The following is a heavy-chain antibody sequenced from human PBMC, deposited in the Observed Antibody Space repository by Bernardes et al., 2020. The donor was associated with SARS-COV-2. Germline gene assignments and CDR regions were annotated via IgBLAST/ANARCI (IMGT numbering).Heavy chain of an antibody. CDR2: FDPEDGET. Sequence: ASVEVSCKVSGYTLTELSMHWVRQAPGKGLEWMGGFDPEDGETIYAQKLQGRVTMTEDTSTDTAYMELSSLRSEDTAVDYCATVPPFISGWYLSVHPNWFDPWGQGTLVTVSS. CDR1: GYTLTELS. CDR3: ATVPPFISGWYLSVHPNWFDP. J-gene: IGHJ5*02. D-gene: IGHD6-19*01. V-gene: IGHV1-24*01.